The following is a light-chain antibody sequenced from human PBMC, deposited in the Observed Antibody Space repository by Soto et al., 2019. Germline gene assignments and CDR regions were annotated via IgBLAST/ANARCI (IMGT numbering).Light chain of an antibody. CDR2: GAS. J-gene: IGKJ2*01. Sequence: DIQMTQSPSSLSASVGDRVTITCRASQAISNYLAWFQQKPGEAPKSLIYGASTLQSGVPSKFSGSGSGADFTLTISSLQPEDFATYYCQHYNSYPYTFGQGTKLEIK. CDR3: QHYNSYPYT. V-gene: IGKV1-16*02. CDR1: QAISNY.